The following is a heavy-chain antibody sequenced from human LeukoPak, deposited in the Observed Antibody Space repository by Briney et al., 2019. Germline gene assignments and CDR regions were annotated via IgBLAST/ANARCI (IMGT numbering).Heavy chain of an antibody. J-gene: IGHJ4*02. Sequence: PGRSLRLSCAASGFTFDDYAMHWVRQAPGKGLEWVSGISWNSGSIGYADSVKGRFTISRDNAKNSLYLQMNSLRAEDTAVYYCARDATYSSSWYYFDYWGQGTLVTVSS. CDR3: ARDATYSSSWYYFDY. CDR2: ISWNSGSI. CDR1: GFTFDDYA. V-gene: IGHV3-9*01. D-gene: IGHD6-13*01.